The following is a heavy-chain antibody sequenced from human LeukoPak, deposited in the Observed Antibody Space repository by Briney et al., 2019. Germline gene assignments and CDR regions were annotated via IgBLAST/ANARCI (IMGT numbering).Heavy chain of an antibody. V-gene: IGHV3-11*04. D-gene: IGHD3-9*01. Sequence: GGSLRLSCAASGFTFSDYHMSWIRQAPGKGLEWVSYISGSGRTIYYADSVKGRFTISRDNSKNTLYLQMNSLRAEDTAVYYCARADRYFDWLGAFDIWGQGTMVTVSS. J-gene: IGHJ3*02. CDR1: GFTFSDYH. CDR3: ARADRYFDWLGAFDI. CDR2: ISGSGRTI.